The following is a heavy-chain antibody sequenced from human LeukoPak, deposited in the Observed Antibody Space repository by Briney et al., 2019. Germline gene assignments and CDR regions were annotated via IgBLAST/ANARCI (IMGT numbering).Heavy chain of an antibody. J-gene: IGHJ4*02. CDR2: INPDSGGT. CDR1: GYTFTGYY. V-gene: IGHV1-2*02. CDR3: ARDLGQWLVPPLDY. D-gene: IGHD6-19*01. Sequence: ASVKVSCKASGYTFTGYYMHWVRQAPGQGLEWMGWINPDSGGTNYAQKFQGRVTMTRDMSTSTVYMELSSLRSEDTAVYYCARDLGQWLVPPLDYWGQGTLVTVSS.